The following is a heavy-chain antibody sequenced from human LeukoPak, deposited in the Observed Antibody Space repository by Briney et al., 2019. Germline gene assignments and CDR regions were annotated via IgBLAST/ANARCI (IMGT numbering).Heavy chain of an antibody. CDR2: IYPGDTRT. J-gene: IGHJ5*02. CDR1: GYSFTCYW. V-gene: IGHV5-51*01. Sequence: GESLKISCKGVGYSFTCYWIAWVRQMPGKGKEWMGVIYPGDTRTRYTPSFQGQVTIAVDQSISTAYLQWVSLKASDTAMYYCACREFTSTWSYPWGQGTLVTVSS. D-gene: IGHD3-10*01. CDR3: ACREFTSTWSYP.